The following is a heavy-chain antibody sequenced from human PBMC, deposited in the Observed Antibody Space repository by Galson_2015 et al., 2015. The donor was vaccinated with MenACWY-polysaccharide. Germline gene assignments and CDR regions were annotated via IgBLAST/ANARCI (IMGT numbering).Heavy chain of an antibody. D-gene: IGHD6-13*01. Sequence: SLRLSCAASGFTLSKHWVSWVRQAPGKGLEWVAHINQDGSEKNYVDSVRDRFTTSRDNTKNSLYLQMNNMGAEDTAVYYCARTAVAHRGLDQWGQGTLVTVSS. CDR3: ARTAVAHRGLDQ. CDR2: INQDGSEK. CDR1: GFTLSKHW. J-gene: IGHJ4*02. V-gene: IGHV3-7*03.